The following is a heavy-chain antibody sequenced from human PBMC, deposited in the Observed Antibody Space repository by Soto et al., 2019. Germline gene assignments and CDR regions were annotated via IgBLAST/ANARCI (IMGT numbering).Heavy chain of an antibody. CDR3: ARDPGWGLDY. CDR1: GVTVSSNY. V-gene: IGHV3-53*01. Sequence: GRSLRLSCVDSGVTVSSNYMSWVRQAPGKGLEWVSVIYSGGSTYYADSVKGRFTISRDNSKNTLYLQMNSLRAEDTAVYYCARDPGWGLDYWGQGTLVTVSS. D-gene: IGHD6-19*01. J-gene: IGHJ4*02. CDR2: IYSGGST.